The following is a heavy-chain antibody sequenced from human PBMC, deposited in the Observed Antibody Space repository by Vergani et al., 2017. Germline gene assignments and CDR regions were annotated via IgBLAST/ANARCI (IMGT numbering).Heavy chain of an antibody. CDR3: TTAWGLYYLHGEYFQY. Sequence: EVQLLESGGGMVQPGGSRRLSCAGAGFTFDTYTMAYVRQAPGKGLEWVATISSGGWYIFDADSVKGRFTISRVNSKDTLFLQMTSLKDEDTAVYYCTTAWGLYYLHGEYFQYWGRGTLVSVSS. CDR1: GFTFDTYT. CDR2: ISSGGWYI. V-gene: IGHV3-23*01. D-gene: IGHD3-10*01. J-gene: IGHJ1*01.